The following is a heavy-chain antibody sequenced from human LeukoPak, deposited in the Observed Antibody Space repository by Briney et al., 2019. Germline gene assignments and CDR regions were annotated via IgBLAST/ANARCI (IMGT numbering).Heavy chain of an antibody. Sequence: GASVKVSCEASGYTFSGSYIYWARQAPGQRLEWMGWINPNSGDTHYAQNFQGRVTMTRDTSITTAYMELSSLRSDDTGVYYYARGFYGMDVWGQGTTVTVSS. V-gene: IGHV1-2*02. CDR2: INPNSGDT. J-gene: IGHJ6*02. CDR3: ARGFYGMDV. CDR1: GYTFSGSY.